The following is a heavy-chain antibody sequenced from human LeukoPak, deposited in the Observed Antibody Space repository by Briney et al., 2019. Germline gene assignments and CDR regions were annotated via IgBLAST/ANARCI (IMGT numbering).Heavy chain of an antibody. CDR3: ARGDIVVVPAAIPFDAFDI. J-gene: IGHJ3*02. Sequence: SETLSLTCTVSGGSISSYYWSWIRQPAGKGLEWIGRIYTSGSTNYNPSLKSRVTMSVDTSKNQFSLKLSSVTAADTAVYYCARGDIVVVPAAIPFDAFDIWGQGTMVTVSS. CDR2: IYTSGST. CDR1: GGSISSYY. D-gene: IGHD2-2*02. V-gene: IGHV4-4*07.